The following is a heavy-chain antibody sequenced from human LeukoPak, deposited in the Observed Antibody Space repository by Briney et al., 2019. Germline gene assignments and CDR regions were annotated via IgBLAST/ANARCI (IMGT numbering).Heavy chain of an antibody. D-gene: IGHD5-18*01. CDR3: ARHPRGYSYGALRYYYYGMDV. CDR1: GGSISSYY. Sequence: SETLSLTCTVSGGSISSYYWSWIRQPPGKGLEWIGYIYYSGSTNYNPSLKSRVTISVDTSMNQFSLKLSSVTAADTAVYYCARHPRGYSYGALRYYYYGMDVWGQGTTVTVSS. V-gene: IGHV4-59*08. J-gene: IGHJ6*02. CDR2: IYYSGST.